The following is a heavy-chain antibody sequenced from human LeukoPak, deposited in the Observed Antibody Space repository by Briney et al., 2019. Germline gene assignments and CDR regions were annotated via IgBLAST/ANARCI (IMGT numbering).Heavy chain of an antibody. Sequence: PSKTLSLTCAVYGGSFSGYYWSWIRQPPGKGLEWIGEINHSGSTNYNPSLKSRVTISVDTSKNQFSLKLSSVTAADTAVYYCASGSMITFGGVEDWGQGTLVTVSS. V-gene: IGHV4-34*01. CDR2: INHSGST. D-gene: IGHD3-16*01. J-gene: IGHJ4*02. CDR1: GGSFSGYY. CDR3: ASGSMITFGGVED.